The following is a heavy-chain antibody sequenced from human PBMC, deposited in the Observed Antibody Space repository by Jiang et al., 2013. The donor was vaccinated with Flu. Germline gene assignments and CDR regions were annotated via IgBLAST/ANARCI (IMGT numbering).Heavy chain of an antibody. CDR1: GFTFSTYD. V-gene: IGHV3-23*01. Sequence: QLLESGGGLVQPGGSLRLSCAASGFTFSTYDMSWVRQAPGKGLEWVSGLSGFGDSTHYADSVKGRFTISRDNAKNMLYLQMNSLGADDTAVYYCAKHDGGSPYWYFDLWGPGTLVTVSS. CDR2: LSGFGDST. J-gene: IGHJ2*01. D-gene: IGHD5-24*01. CDR3: AKHDGGSPYWYFDL.